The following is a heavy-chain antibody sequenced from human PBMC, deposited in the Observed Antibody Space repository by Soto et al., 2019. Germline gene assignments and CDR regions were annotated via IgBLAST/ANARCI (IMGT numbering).Heavy chain of an antibody. D-gene: IGHD4-17*01. Sequence: PGGSLRLSCAASAFSFSSYSMNWVRQAPGKGLEWVSSISSSSTYIYYADSVKGRFTISRDDAENSLYLQMNNVRAEDTAVYYCAREHSYGDYAPVLYYFDYWGQGALVTVSS. J-gene: IGHJ4*01. CDR1: AFSFSSYS. V-gene: IGHV3-21*01. CDR2: ISSSSTYI. CDR3: AREHSYGDYAPVLYYFDY.